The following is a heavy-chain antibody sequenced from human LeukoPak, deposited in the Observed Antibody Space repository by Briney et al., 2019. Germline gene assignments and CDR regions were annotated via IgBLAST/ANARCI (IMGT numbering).Heavy chain of an antibody. D-gene: IGHD3/OR15-3a*01. J-gene: IGHJ6*02. Sequence: ASETLSLTCTVSGGSISSYYWSWIRQPPGKGLEWIGEINHSGSTNYNPSLKSRVTISVDTSKNQFSLKLSSVTAADTAVYYCARVDQGAYCYYGMDVWGQGTTVTVSS. CDR2: INHSGST. CDR1: GGSISSYY. V-gene: IGHV4-34*01. CDR3: ARVDQGAYCYYGMDV.